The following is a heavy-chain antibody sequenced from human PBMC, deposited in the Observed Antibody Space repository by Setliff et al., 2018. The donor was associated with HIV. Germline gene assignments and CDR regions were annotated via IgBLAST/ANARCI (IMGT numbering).Heavy chain of an antibody. CDR1: DGSISSGSYY. Sequence: PSETLSLTCTVSDGSISSGSYYWSWIRQPAGKGLEWIGRIYTSGSTNYNPSLKSRVTISVDTSKNQFSLKLSSVTAADTAVYYCARDQGGYYDSSRAFDIWGQGTMVTVSS. CDR3: ARDQGGYYDSSRAFDI. J-gene: IGHJ3*02. CDR2: IYTSGST. D-gene: IGHD3-22*01. V-gene: IGHV4-61*02.